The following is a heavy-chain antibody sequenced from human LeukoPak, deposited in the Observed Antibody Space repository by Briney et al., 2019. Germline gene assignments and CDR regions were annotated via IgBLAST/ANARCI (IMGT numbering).Heavy chain of an antibody. V-gene: IGHV4-34*01. Sequence: SETLSLTCAVYGGSFSGYYWSWLRQPPGKGLEWIGEINHSGSTNYNPSLKSRVTISVDTSKNQFSLKLSSVTAADTAVYYCARDCVTMVRGVIITTRAYYFDYWGQGTLVTVSS. CDR2: INHSGST. CDR3: ARDCVTMVRGVIITTRAYYFDY. J-gene: IGHJ4*02. CDR1: GGSFSGYY. D-gene: IGHD3-10*01.